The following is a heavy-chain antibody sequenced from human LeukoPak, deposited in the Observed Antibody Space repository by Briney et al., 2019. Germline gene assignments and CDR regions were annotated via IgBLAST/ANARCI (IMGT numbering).Heavy chain of an antibody. V-gene: IGHV3-48*02. CDR1: GFTVSNNY. J-gene: IGHJ5*02. CDR3: ASPNAGA. CDR2: ITTSSSNK. D-gene: IGHD2-2*01. Sequence: PGGSLRLSCAASGFTVSNNYMIWVRQAPGKGLEWLSYITTSSSNKYYADSVKGRFTISRDNAQKSLYLQMNSLRDEDTAVYYCASPNAGAWGQGTLVTVSS.